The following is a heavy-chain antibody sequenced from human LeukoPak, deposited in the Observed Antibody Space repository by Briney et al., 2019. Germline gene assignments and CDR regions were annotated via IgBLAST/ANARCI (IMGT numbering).Heavy chain of an antibody. CDR1: GGSISSYY. D-gene: IGHD2-2*02. V-gene: IGHV4-4*07. CDR3: ARDVGYCSSTSCYSSGWYDY. J-gene: IGHJ4*02. CDR2: IYTSGST. Sequence: ASETLSLTCTVSGGSISSYYWSWIRQPAGKGLKWIGRIYTSGSTNYNPSLKSRVTISVDTSKNQFSLKLSSVTAADTAVYYCARDVGYCSSTSCYSSGWYDYWGQGTLVTVSS.